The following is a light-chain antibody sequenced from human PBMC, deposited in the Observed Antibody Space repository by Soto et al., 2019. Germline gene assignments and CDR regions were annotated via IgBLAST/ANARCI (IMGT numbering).Light chain of an antibody. CDR3: QQYGTSPLT. V-gene: IGKV3-20*01. J-gene: IGKJ4*01. CDR2: GAS. CDR1: QSVTSNY. Sequence: EIVLTQSPCTLSLSPGERATLSCRASQSVTSNYLAWYQQRPGQAPMLLIYGASSRATGIPDRFSGSGSGTDFTLTISRLEPEDFAVYYCQQYGTSPLTFGGGTKVEIK.